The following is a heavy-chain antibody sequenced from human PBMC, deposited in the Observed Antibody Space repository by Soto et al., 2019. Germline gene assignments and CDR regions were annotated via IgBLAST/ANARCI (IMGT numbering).Heavy chain of an antibody. V-gene: IGHV1-46*01. CDR2: LNPSGGTT. CDR1: GYTFIYYS. J-gene: IGHJ6*02. CDR3: ARTLTSSGMDV. Sequence: ASVKVSCKASGYTFIYYSIHWVRQAPGQGLEWMGILNPSGGTTNYAQKFQGRVTMTRDTSTSTVYMELSSLRSEDTAVYYCARTLTSSGMDVWGQGTTVTVSS. D-gene: IGHD2-2*01.